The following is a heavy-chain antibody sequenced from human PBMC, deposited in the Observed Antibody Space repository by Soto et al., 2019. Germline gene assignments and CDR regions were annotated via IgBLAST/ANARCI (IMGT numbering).Heavy chain of an antibody. J-gene: IGHJ4*02. CDR2: INGDGRCT. Sequence: WSSLGLSCAASVLTLTSYWMHWVRQAPGKVLVWVSRINGDGRCTSYADSVKVRFTISRDNAKNTLYLQMNSLRAEDTAVYFCAKGYSGYDYADWGQGSLVTVSS. CDR3: AKGYSGYDYAD. CDR1: VLTLTSYW. D-gene: IGHD5-12*01. V-gene: IGHV3-74*01.